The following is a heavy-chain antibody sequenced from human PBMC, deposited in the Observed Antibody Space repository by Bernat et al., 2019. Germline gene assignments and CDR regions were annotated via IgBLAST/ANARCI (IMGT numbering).Heavy chain of an antibody. D-gene: IGHD3-10*01. CDR1: GGSISSSSYY. CDR3: ARVLLWFGELFGFDP. V-gene: IGHV4-39*01. J-gene: IGHJ5*02. CDR2: IYYSGST. Sequence: QLQLQESGPGLVKPSETLSLTCTVSGGSISSSSYYWGWIRQPPGKGLEWIGSIYYSGSTYYNPSLKSRVTISVDTSKSQLYLKLSTVTAADTAVYYCARVLLWFGELFGFDPWGQGTLVTVSS.